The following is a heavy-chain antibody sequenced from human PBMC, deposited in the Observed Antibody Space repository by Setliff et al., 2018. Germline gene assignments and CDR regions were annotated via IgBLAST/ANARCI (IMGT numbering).Heavy chain of an antibody. CDR3: AKELWPDTRYYYMDL. CDR2: MSASGTST. J-gene: IGHJ6*03. CDR1: GFTFSSYA. Sequence: PGGSLRLSCATSGFTFSSYAMSWVRQAPGKGLEWVSAMSASGTSTYHADSVKGRFTISGDNSKNTLYLQMNSLRGEDTAVYYCAKELWPDTRYYYMDLWGKGTTVTVSS. D-gene: IGHD3-10*01. V-gene: IGHV3-23*01.